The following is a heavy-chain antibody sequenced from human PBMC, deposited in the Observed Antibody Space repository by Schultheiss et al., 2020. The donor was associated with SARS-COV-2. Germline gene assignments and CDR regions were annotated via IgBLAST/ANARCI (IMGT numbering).Heavy chain of an antibody. CDR1: GGSISSYY. J-gene: IGHJ6*02. Sequence: SETLSLTCTVSGGSISSYYWSWIRQPAGKGLEWIGRIYTSGSTNYNPSLKSRVTISVDTSKNLFSLNLTSVTAADSALYFCARGPAFILVEYAIRGNGLDVWGQGTTVTVSS. D-gene: IGHD2-8*01. CDR2: IYTSGST. V-gene: IGHV4-4*07. CDR3: ARGPAFILVEYAIRGNGLDV.